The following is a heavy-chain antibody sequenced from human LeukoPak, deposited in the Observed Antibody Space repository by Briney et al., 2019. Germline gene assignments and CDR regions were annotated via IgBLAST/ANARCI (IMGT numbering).Heavy chain of an antibody. CDR3: ARGRDSGSFIIDY. Sequence: PGGSLRLSCAASGFTFSSYAMNWVRQAPGKGLEWLSFTSSSSGSTHYADSVKGRLTISRDNAKNSLHLQMNSLRAEDTAVYYCARGRDSGSFIIDYWGQGTLVTVSS. CDR2: TSSSSGST. V-gene: IGHV3-48*01. D-gene: IGHD3-10*01. J-gene: IGHJ4*02. CDR1: GFTFSSYA.